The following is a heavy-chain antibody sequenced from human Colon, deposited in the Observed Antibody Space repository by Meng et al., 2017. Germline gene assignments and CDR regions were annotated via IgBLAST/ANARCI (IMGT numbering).Heavy chain of an antibody. CDR2: IYYSGST. D-gene: IGHD3-22*01. CDR3: AGGSSGYYSH. CDR1: GGSISSGGYY. V-gene: IGHV4-31*01. J-gene: IGHJ4*01. Sequence: SETLSLTCTVSGGSISSGGYYWSWIRQHPGKGLEWIGYIYYSGSTYYNPSLKSLVTISVDTSKNQFSLKLSSVTAADTAVYYCAGGSSGYYSHWGHGTQVTVSS.